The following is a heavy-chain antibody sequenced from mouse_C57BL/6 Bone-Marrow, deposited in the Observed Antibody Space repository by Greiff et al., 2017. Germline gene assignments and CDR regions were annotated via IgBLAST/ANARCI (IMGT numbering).Heavy chain of an antibody. CDR3: AINISY. Sequence: DVMLVESGGDLVKPGGSLKLSCAASGFTFSSYGMSWVRQTPDKRLEWVATISSGGSYTYYPDSVKGRFTISRDNAKNTLYLQMSSLKSEDTAMYYCAINISYWGQGTTLTVSS. CDR2: ISSGGSYT. V-gene: IGHV5-6*02. J-gene: IGHJ2*01. D-gene: IGHD5-1-1*01. CDR1: GFTFSSYG.